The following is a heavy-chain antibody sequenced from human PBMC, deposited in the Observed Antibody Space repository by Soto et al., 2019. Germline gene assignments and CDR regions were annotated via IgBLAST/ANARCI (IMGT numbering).Heavy chain of an antibody. CDR2: INSDGSST. D-gene: IGHD6-13*01. J-gene: IGHJ3*02. V-gene: IGHV3-74*01. CDR3: ARRGYSGSWYETPVGI. CDR1: GFTFSSYW. Sequence: GGSLRLSCAASGFTFSSYWMHWVRQAPGKGLVWVSRINSDGSSTSYADSVKGRFTISRDNAKNTLYLQMNSLRAEDTAVYYCARRGYSGSWYETPVGIWGQGTMVTVSS.